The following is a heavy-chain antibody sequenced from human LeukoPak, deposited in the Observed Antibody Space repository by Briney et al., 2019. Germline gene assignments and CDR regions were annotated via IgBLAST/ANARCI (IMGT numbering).Heavy chain of an antibody. CDR1: GFTFSSYW. CDR3: ARDPLPDIVVVPAATPIDY. CDR2: INSDGSST. V-gene: IGHV3-74*01. J-gene: IGHJ4*02. D-gene: IGHD2-2*01. Sequence: GGSLRLSCAASGFTFSSYWMHWVRQAPGKGLVWVSRINSDGSSTSYADSVKGRFPISRDNAKNSLYLQMNSLRAEETAVYYCARDPLPDIVVVPAATPIDYWGQGTLVTVSS.